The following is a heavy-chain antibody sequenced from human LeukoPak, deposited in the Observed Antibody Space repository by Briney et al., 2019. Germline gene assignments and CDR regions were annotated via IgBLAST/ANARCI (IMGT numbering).Heavy chain of an antibody. CDR2: ISAYNGNT. CDR1: GYTFTSYG. V-gene: IGHV1-18*01. CDR3: ARDLPITMVRDYYYYYGMDV. J-gene: IGHJ6*02. D-gene: IGHD3-10*01. Sequence: ASVKVSCKASGYTFTSYGISWVRQAPGQGLEWMGWISAYNGNTNYAQKLQGRVTMTTDTSTSTAYMELSRLRSDDTAVYYCARDLPITMVRDYYYYYGMDVWGQGTTVTVSS.